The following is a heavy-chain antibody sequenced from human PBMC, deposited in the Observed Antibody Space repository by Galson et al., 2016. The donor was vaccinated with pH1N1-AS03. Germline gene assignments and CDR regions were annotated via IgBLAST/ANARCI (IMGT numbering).Heavy chain of an antibody. Sequence: SCKVSGGTFSSYAISWVRQAPGQGLEWMARIIPIVGITNFAQRFQGRVTTTADKSRTTAYMELSSLRFEDTAVYYCARDVNYGMDVWGQGTTVTVSS. J-gene: IGHJ6*02. CDR3: ARDVNYGMDV. V-gene: IGHV1-69*04. CDR1: GGTFSSYA. CDR2: IIPIVGIT.